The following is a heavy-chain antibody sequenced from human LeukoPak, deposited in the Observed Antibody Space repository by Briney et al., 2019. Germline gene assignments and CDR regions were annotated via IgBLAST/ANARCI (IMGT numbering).Heavy chain of an antibody. CDR2: INPNSGDT. J-gene: IGHJ4*01. CDR3: ARDLGDY. V-gene: IGHV1-2*02. Sequence: ASVKVSCKASGYXFTGYYFHWLRQAPGQGLEWMGWINPNSGDTNYAQKFQGRVTMTSDTSISTAYMELNRLKSDDTAMYYCARDLGDYGAPGTLVTVSS. D-gene: IGHD3-16*01. CDR1: GYXFTGYY.